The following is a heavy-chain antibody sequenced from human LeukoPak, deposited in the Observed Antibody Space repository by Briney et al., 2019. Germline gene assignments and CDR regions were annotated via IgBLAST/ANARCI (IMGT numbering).Heavy chain of an antibody. J-gene: IGHJ5*02. V-gene: IGHV1-2*02. Sequence: ASVKVSCKASGYTFTGYYMHWVRQAPGQGLEWMKWINPNSGGTNYAQKFQGRVTMTRDTSISTAYMELSRLRSDDTAVYYCARGYCSGGSCYGEMGFDPWGQGTLVTVSS. D-gene: IGHD2-15*01. CDR1: GYTFTGYY. CDR2: INPNSGGT. CDR3: ARGYCSGGSCYGEMGFDP.